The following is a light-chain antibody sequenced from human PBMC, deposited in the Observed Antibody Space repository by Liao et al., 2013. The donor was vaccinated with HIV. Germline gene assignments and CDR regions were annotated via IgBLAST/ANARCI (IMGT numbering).Light chain of an antibody. CDR1: ELGDKY. V-gene: IGLV3-1*01. CDR3: QAWDGGTGV. Sequence: SYELTQPPSVSVSPGQTASITCSGDELGDKYVCWYQQKPGQSPVLVIYQDTKRPSGIPERFSASNSGNTATLTIRGTQAMDEGDYFCQAWDGGTGVFGGGTKLTVL. J-gene: IGLJ3*02. CDR2: QDT.